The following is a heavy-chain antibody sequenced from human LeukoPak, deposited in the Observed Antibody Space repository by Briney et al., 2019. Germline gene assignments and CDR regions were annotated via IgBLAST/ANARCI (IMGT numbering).Heavy chain of an antibody. CDR1: GYTFTSYD. CDR3: ARGGRVVAATLTQYNWFDP. Sequence: ASVKVSCKASGYTFTSYDINWVRQATGRGLEWMGWMNPNSGNTGYAQKFQGRVTMTRNTSISTAYMELSSLRSEDTAVYYCARGGRVVAATLTQYNWFDPWGQGTLVTVSS. D-gene: IGHD2-15*01. J-gene: IGHJ5*02. CDR2: MNPNSGNT. V-gene: IGHV1-8*01.